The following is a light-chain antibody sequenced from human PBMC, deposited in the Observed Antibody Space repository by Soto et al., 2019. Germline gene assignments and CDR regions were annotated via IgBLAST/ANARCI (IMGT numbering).Light chain of an antibody. J-gene: IGKJ3*01. CDR3: QQYGSSPLT. V-gene: IGKV3-20*01. CDR1: QSVSSGY. CDR2: GAS. Sequence: EFVLTQSQGNLSLSPCARATLSGRASQSVSSGYLAWYQQKPGQAPKLLIYGASSRDTGIPDRFSGSGSGTDFTLTISRLEPEDFAVYYCQQYGSSPLTFGPGTKVDIK.